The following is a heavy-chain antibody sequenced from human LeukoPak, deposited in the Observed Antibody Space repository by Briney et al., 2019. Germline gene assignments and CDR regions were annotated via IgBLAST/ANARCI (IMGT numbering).Heavy chain of an antibody. CDR2: INHSGST. CDR1: GGSISSSNYY. D-gene: IGHD3-10*01. CDR3: ARLRVAMVRGVIIPYTNDY. Sequence: PSETLSLTCTVSGGSISSSNYYWSWIRQPPGKGLEWIGEINHSGSTNYNPSLKSRVTISVDTSKNQFSVKLSSVTAADTAVYYCARLRVAMVRGVIIPYTNDYWGQGTLVTVSS. J-gene: IGHJ4*02. V-gene: IGHV4-39*07.